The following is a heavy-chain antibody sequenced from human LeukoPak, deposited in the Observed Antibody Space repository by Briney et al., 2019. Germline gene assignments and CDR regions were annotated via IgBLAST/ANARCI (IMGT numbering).Heavy chain of an antibody. Sequence: PGGSLRLSCAASGFTFSSYAMSWVRQAPGKGLEWVSAISGSGGSTYYADSVKGRFTISRDNSRNTLYLQMNSLRAEDTAVYYCARDLGVGVASGSGGSRGEYWGQGTLVTVSS. V-gene: IGHV3-23*01. CDR1: GFTFSSYA. CDR3: ARDLGVGVASGSGGSRGEY. CDR2: ISGSGGST. J-gene: IGHJ4*02. D-gene: IGHD2-15*01.